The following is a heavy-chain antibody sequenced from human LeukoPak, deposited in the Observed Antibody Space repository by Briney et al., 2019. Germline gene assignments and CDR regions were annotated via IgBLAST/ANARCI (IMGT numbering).Heavy chain of an antibody. V-gene: IGHV3-43*01. J-gene: IGHJ1*01. CDR3: ATNIRTGTTTGGYFHH. D-gene: IGHD1-1*01. Sequence: GGPLRLSCAASGFTFDDYSMYWGRQAPGKGLEWVSLISWNGDTTYYADSVKGRFTTSRDSSKNSLYLQMNSLRIEDTAFYYCATNIRTGTTTGGYFHHWGQGTLVTVSS. CDR2: ISWNGDTT. CDR1: GFTFDDYS.